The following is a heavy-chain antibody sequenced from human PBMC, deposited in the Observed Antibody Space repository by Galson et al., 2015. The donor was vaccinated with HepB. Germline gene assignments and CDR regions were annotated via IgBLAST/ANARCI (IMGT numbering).Heavy chain of an antibody. D-gene: IGHD7-27*01. J-gene: IGHJ4*02. Sequence: PALVKPTQTLTLTCTFSGLSLSTSGVAVGWIRQPPGKALEWLALIYWNDDKRYSPSLRNRLTITKDTSKNQVVLTMTNMDPVDTGTYYCAHSRKLGMNFDSWGQGTLVTVSS. CDR2: IYWNDDK. CDR3: AHSRKLGMNFDS. V-gene: IGHV2-5*01. CDR1: GLSLSTSGVA.